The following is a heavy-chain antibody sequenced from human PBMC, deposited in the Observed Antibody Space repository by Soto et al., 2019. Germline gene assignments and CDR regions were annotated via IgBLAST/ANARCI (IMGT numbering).Heavy chain of an antibody. V-gene: IGHV1-18*01. J-gene: IGHJ5*02. CDR2: ISAYNGNT. Sequence: QVQLVQSGAEVKKPGASVKVSCKASGYTFTSYGISWVRQAPGQGLEWMGWISAYNGNTNYAQKLQGRVTMTTDTSTSTAYMELSSLRSDDTAVYYCARDIAVAGIRYNWFDPWGQGTLVTVSS. CDR1: GYTFTSYG. D-gene: IGHD6-19*01. CDR3: ARDIAVAGIRYNWFDP.